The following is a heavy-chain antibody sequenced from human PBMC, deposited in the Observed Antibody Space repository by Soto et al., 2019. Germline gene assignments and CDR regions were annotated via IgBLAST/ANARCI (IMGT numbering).Heavy chain of an antibody. CDR2: ISATGGGT. CDR3: AKDRRAGGNSAFYFDF. V-gene: IGHV3-23*01. D-gene: IGHD3-16*01. Sequence: LRLSCAASGFKFSNYAMGWVRQAPLKGLEWVSLISATGGGTYYADSVKGRFTISRDNSHNTLYLQVHSLTAEDTAVYYCAKDRRAGGNSAFYFDFWGQGAQVTVSS. CDR1: GFKFSNYA. J-gene: IGHJ4*02.